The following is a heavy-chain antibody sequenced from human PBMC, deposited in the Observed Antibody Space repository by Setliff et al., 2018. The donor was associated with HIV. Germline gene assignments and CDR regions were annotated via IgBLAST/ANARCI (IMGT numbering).Heavy chain of an antibody. CDR2: VSSTGST. Sequence: FGTLSLTCDVSGSSINSTFRWGWIRQSPGKGLVWIGSVSSTGSTNYNPSLMSRLTMSVDTSKNHFSLKLSSVTAADTAVYYCARDYYDKSGFPHYYFDYWGQGALVTVSS. CDR3: ARDYYDKSGFPHYYFDY. D-gene: IGHD3-22*01. V-gene: IGHV4-38-2*02. CDR1: GSSINSTFR. J-gene: IGHJ4*02.